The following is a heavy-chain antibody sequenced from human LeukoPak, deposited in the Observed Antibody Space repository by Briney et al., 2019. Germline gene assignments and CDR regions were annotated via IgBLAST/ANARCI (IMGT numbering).Heavy chain of an antibody. CDR2: VSVYNGNT. CDR1: GYTFTSYG. D-gene: IGHD6-19*01. Sequence: ASVKVSCKASGYTFTSYGISWVQQAPGQGLEWMGWVSVYNGNTNYAQKFQGRLTMTTDTSTSTAYMELRSLRSDDTAVYFCARDQGLAVAGTFGYWGQGTLVAVSS. V-gene: IGHV1-18*01. J-gene: IGHJ4*02. CDR3: ARDQGLAVAGTFGY.